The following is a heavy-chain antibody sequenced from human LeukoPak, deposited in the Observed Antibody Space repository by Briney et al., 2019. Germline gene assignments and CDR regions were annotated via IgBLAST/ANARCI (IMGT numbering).Heavy chain of an antibody. CDR3: AKFVHYYGMDV. CDR2: ISAGDGNT. J-gene: IGHJ6*02. Sequence: ASVKVSCKASGYTFTNYAIHWVRQAPGQRLEWMGWISAGDGNTKYSQEFQGRVTMTEDTSTDTAYMELSSLRSEDTAVYYCAKFVHYYGMDVWGQGTTVTVSS. D-gene: IGHD6-6*01. V-gene: IGHV1-3*03. CDR1: GYTFTNYA.